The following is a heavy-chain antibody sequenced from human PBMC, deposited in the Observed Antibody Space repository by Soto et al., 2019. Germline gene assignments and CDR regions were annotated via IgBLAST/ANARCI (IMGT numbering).Heavy chain of an antibody. V-gene: IGHV4-28*01. D-gene: IGHD1-26*01. CDR2: IYNSGST. CDR1: GYSISSNNW. CDR3: ARKKERAYGFDI. J-gene: IGHJ3*02. Sequence: QVQLQESGPGLVKPSDTLSLTCVVSGYSISSNNWWGWIRQPPGKGLEWIGYIYNSGSTYYNPSLKSRVTMSVDTSKNQFSLKLTSVTAVDTAVYYCARKKERAYGFDIWGQGAMVTVSS.